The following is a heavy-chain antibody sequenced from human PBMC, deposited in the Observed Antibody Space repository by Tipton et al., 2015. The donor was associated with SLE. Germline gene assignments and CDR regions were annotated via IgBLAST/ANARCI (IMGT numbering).Heavy chain of an antibody. CDR3: AREGVHCWSGSSYYYYYYMNG. V-gene: IGHV4-34*01. J-gene: IGHJ6*03. CDR2: INHSERT. Sequence: TLSLTCAVYGGSFSGYYWSWIRQPPGKGLEWIGEINHSERTNYNPSLKRRVTISVDTSRNQFSLKLSSVSAADTAVYYCAREGVHCWSGSSYYYYYYMNGWGKGSTVTVS. D-gene: IGHD3-3*02. CDR1: GGSFSGYY.